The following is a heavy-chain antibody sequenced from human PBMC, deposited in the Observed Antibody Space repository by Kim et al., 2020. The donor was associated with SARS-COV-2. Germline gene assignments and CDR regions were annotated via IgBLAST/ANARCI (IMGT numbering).Heavy chain of an antibody. CDR2: IYYSGST. CDR3: ARARQEDYYDSSGYYYDAFDI. J-gene: IGHJ3*02. CDR1: GGSISSYY. V-gene: IGHV4-59*01. D-gene: IGHD3-22*01. Sequence: ETLSLTCTVSGGSISSYYWSWIRQPPGKGLEWIGYIYYSGSTNYNPSLKSRVTISVDTSKNQFSLKLSSVTAADTAVYYCARARQEDYYDSSGYYYDAFDIWGQGTMVTVSS.